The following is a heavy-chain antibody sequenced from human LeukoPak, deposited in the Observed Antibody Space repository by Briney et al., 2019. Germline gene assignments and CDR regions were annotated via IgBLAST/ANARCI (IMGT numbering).Heavy chain of an antibody. CDR3: AKDWSDLGSTYYFDF. CDR1: GYTFIDYF. Sequence: ASLEVSCKPSGYTFIDYFLHWVRQAPGQGLEWMGWINPDSGATNYAQKFQGRVTMTRDTSISTVYMELSRLESDDTAVYYCAKDWSDLGSTYYFDFWGQGTLVTVSS. D-gene: IGHD1-1*01. CDR2: INPDSGAT. V-gene: IGHV1-2*02. J-gene: IGHJ4*02.